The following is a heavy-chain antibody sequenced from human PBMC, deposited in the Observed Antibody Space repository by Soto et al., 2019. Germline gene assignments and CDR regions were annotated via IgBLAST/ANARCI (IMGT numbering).Heavy chain of an antibody. D-gene: IGHD3-9*01. CDR2: ISGSGGST. V-gene: IGHV3-23*01. J-gene: IGHJ5*02. Sequence: GGSLRLSCAASGFTFSSYAMSWVRQAPGKGLEWVSAISGSGGSTYYADSVKGRFTISRDNSKNTLYLQMNSLRAEDTAVYYCAKGAYYDILTGSSGVNWFDPWGQGTLVTVSS. CDR1: GFTFSSYA. CDR3: AKGAYYDILTGSSGVNWFDP.